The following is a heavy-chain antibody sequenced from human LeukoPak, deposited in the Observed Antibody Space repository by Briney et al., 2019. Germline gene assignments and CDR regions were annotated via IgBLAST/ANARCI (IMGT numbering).Heavy chain of an antibody. Sequence: GGSLRPPCAASGFTFSSYVMHWVRQAPGKGLEWVAVISYDGSNKYYADSVKGRSTISRDNSKNTLYLQMNSLRAEDTAVYYCARDLIVDYYDSSGSWGQGTLVTVSS. CDR3: ARDLIVDYYDSSGS. D-gene: IGHD3-22*01. CDR2: ISYDGSNK. V-gene: IGHV3-30-3*01. J-gene: IGHJ4*02. CDR1: GFTFSSYV.